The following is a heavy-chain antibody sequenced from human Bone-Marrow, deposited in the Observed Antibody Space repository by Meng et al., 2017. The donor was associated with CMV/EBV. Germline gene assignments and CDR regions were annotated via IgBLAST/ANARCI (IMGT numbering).Heavy chain of an antibody. CDR3: ARGQVQCSTINCHDYRFSGMYV. D-gene: IGHD2/OR15-2a*01. CDR2: MNPNRGNT. V-gene: IGHV1-8*01. CDR1: GYTFSYYD. Sequence: ASVKVSCKASGYTFSYYDIIWVRQASGQGLEWVGWMNPNRGNTAYAQKFQGRVTMTRDTSTSIAYMELSSLRSGDTAVYYCARGQVQCSTINCHDYRFSGMYVCGQGTTVTVSS. J-gene: IGHJ6*02.